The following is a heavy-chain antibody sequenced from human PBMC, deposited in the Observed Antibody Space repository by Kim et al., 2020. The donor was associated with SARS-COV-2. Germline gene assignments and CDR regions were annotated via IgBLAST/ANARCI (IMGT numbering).Heavy chain of an antibody. J-gene: IGHJ4*02. D-gene: IGHD6-13*01. CDR2: SP. Sequence: SPTYGESVKGRFTISRDNAKNTLYLQMNSLRADDTAVYYCAKIAGSHYFDYWGQGTLVTVSS. CDR3: AKIAGSHYFDY. V-gene: IGHV3-74*01.